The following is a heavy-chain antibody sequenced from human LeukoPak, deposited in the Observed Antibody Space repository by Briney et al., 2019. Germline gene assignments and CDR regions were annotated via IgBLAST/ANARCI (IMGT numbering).Heavy chain of an antibody. CDR1: GFTFSSYA. CDR2: MSSFGGRT. V-gene: IGHV3-23*01. CDR3: AKDYFWSGYYTLDAFDI. D-gene: IGHD3-3*01. Sequence: GGSLRLSCAASGFTFSSYAMSWVRQAPGKGLECVSSMSSFGGRTYYADSVKGRFTISRDNSKNTLYVQMNSLRAEDTAVYYCAKDYFWSGYYTLDAFDIWGQGTMVTVSS. J-gene: IGHJ3*02.